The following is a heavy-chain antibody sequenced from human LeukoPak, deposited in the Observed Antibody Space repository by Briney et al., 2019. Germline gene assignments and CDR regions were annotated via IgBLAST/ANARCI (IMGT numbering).Heavy chain of an antibody. CDR2: VYYTGGT. V-gene: IGHV4-39*07. CDR1: GGSISSRTYY. D-gene: IGHD1-1*01. CDR3: SGERAGTTIDY. Sequence: PSETLSLNCTVSGGSISSRTYYWGWIRQPPGKGLEWIGSVYYTGGTYHNPSLKSRVTISVDTSKNKFSLKLSSVTAADTAVYFCSGERAGTTIDYWGQGTLVTVSS. J-gene: IGHJ4*02.